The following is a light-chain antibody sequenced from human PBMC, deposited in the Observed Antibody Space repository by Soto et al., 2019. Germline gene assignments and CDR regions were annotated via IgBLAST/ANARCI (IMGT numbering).Light chain of an antibody. CDR1: GSDY. V-gene: IGLV2-14*03. Sequence: QSVLTQPASVSGSPGQSITISCTGTGSDYVSWYQQHPGKAPRLIIYDVSDRPSGVSNRFSGSKSGNTASLTISGLQAEDEAHYYCFSYKASSVLFGGGTKLTVL. CDR2: DVS. CDR3: FSYKASSVL. J-gene: IGLJ2*01.